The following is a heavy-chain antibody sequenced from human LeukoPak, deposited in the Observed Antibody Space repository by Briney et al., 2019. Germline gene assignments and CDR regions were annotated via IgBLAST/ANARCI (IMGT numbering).Heavy chain of an antibody. J-gene: IGHJ4*02. CDR3: AREGLPPIHGAVTIYYFDY. D-gene: IGHD4-17*01. Sequence: PGGSLRLSCAASGFTFSSYWMSWVRQAPGKGLEWVANIKKDGSEKYYVDSVKSRFTISRDNAKNSLYLQMNSLRAEDTAVYYCAREGLPPIHGAVTIYYFDYWGQGTLVTVSS. CDR1: GFTFSSYW. V-gene: IGHV3-7*01. CDR2: IKKDGSEK.